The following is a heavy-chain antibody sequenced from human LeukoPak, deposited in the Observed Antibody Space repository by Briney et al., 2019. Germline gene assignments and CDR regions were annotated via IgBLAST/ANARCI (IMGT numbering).Heavy chain of an antibody. CDR1: EFTLSSYS. D-gene: IGHD6-13*01. Sequence: GGSLRLSCAASEFTLSSYSMNWVRQAPGKGLEWVSYISSSSSTIYYADSVKGRFTISRDNAKNSLYLQMNSLRADDTAVYFCAKALAAAGIFDYWGQGTLVTVSS. J-gene: IGHJ4*02. CDR3: AKALAAAGIFDY. V-gene: IGHV3-48*04. CDR2: ISSSSSTI.